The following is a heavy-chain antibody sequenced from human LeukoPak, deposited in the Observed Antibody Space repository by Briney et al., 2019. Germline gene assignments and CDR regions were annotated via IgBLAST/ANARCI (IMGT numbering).Heavy chain of an antibody. CDR2: IYPGDSDT. D-gene: IGHD3-22*01. Sequence: GESLKISCKGSGYTFSRSWIGWVRQMPGKGLEWMGIIYPGDSDTRYSPSSQGQVTISADKSISTAYLQWSSLKASDTAMYYCARRLYYYDSSGYPLSFYYFDYWGQGTLVTVSS. J-gene: IGHJ4*02. CDR3: ARRLYYYDSSGYPLSFYYFDY. V-gene: IGHV5-51*01. CDR1: GYTFSRSW.